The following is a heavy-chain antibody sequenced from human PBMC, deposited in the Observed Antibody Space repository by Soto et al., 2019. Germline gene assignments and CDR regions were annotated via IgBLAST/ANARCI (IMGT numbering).Heavy chain of an antibody. J-gene: IGHJ4*02. CDR2: INAGNGNT. CDR1: GYTFTSYA. Sequence: EASVKVSCKASGYTFTSYAMHWVRQAPGQRLEWMGWINAGNGNTKYSQKFQGRFTISRDNAKNTLYLQMNSLRAEDTAVYYCARGEMATIWPFGYWGQGTLVTVSS. V-gene: IGHV1-3*01. CDR3: ARGEMATIWPFGY. D-gene: IGHD5-12*01.